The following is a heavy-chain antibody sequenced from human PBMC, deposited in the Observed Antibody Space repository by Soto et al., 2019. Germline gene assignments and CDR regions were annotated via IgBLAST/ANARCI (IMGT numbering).Heavy chain of an antibody. J-gene: IGHJ5*02. D-gene: IGHD3-22*01. V-gene: IGHV3-23*01. CDR2: ISGSGGST. Sequence: EVQLLESGGGLGQPGGSLRLSCAASGFTFSSYAMSWVRQAPGKGLEWVSGISGSGGSTYYADSVKGRFTISRDNSKNTLYLQINSLRAEDTAVYYCAKDMWDDYDSAGYYYASWFDPWGQGTLVTVSS. CDR3: AKDMWDDYDSAGYYYASWFDP. CDR1: GFTFSSYA.